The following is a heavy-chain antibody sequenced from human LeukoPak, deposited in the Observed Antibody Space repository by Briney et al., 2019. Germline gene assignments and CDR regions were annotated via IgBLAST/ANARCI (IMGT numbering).Heavy chain of an antibody. D-gene: IGHD4-17*01. CDR3: AKERQTGDYFTSDY. CDR2: ISGRGEST. V-gene: IGHV3-23*01. J-gene: IGHJ4*02. CDR1: GLTFSSHW. Sequence: GGSLRLSCAASGLTFSSHWMHWVRQAPGEGLEWLSAISGRGESTFYAPSVKGRFAISRDNSDNTLYLQMSSLRVDDTAVYFCAKERQTGDYFTSDYWGQGTLVTVSS.